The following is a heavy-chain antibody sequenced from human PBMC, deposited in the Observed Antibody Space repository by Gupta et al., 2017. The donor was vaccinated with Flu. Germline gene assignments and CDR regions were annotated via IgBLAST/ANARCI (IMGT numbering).Heavy chain of an antibody. D-gene: IGHD3-3*01. J-gene: IGHJ4*02. CDR3: AKDTRGVTIYDY. Sequence: EVQLWESGGALAQPGGSLTLSCEGSGFDFGPYAMAGVRQAPGKGLEWVSSISDRGQTTYYADSVKGRFTVSRDNSRNTLHLLMTGLRAEDTAVYSCAKDTRGVTIYDYWGQGTLVTVSP. CDR1: GFDFGPYA. V-gene: IGHV3-23*01. CDR2: ISDRGQTT.